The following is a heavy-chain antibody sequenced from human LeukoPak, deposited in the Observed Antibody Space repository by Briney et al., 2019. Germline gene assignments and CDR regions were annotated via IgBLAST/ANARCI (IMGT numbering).Heavy chain of an antibody. CDR1: GFTFSSYS. Sequence: GGSLRLSCAASGFTFSSYSMNWVRQAPGKGLEWVSSISSSSSYIYYADSVKGRFTISRDNAKNSLYLQMNSLRAEDTAVYYCAREVSGLRTDAFDIWAKGQWSPSLQ. CDR2: ISSSSSYI. V-gene: IGHV3-21*01. CDR3: AREVSGLRTDAFDI. J-gene: IGHJ3*02. D-gene: IGHD5-12*01.